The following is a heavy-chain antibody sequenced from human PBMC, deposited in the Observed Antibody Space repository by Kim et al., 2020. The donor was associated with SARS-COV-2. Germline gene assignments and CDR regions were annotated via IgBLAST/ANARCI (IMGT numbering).Heavy chain of an antibody. V-gene: IGHV5-10-1*01. J-gene: IGHJ3*02. CDR1: GYSFTTYP. CDR2: IAPTNSYS. Sequence: GESLKISCRGSGYSFTTYPISWVRLVPGKGLEWMGRIAPTNSYSTYSPAFQGHVSISSDESTSTLYLQWRSLRASDTAIYYCARHVTFFIDAFYIWGQGTMVSVSA. D-gene: IGHD3-10*01. CDR3: ARHVTFFIDAFYI.